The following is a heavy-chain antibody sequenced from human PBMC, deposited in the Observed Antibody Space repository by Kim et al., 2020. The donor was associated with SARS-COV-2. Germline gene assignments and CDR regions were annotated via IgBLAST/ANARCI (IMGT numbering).Heavy chain of an antibody. J-gene: IGHJ4*02. CDR3: ASGNTIFGVVSSVTYYFDY. Sequence: KSRVTISVDTSKNQFSLKLSSVTAADTAVYYCASGNTIFGVVSSVTYYFDYWGQGTLVTVSS. D-gene: IGHD3-3*01. V-gene: IGHV4-39*07.